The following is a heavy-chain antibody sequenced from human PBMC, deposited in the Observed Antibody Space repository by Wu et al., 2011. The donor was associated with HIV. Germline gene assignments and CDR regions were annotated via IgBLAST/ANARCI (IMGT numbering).Heavy chain of an antibody. Sequence: QVQLVQSGAEVKKPGASVKVSCRASGYTFTSYAINWVRQAPGQGLEWMGWISAYNGDTNYSQKLQGRVTMTTDTSTSTAYMELRSLRSDDTAVYFCATLRVVIVTAHERGDYWGQGTLVTVSS. CDR1: GYTFTSYA. V-gene: IGHV1-18*01. CDR3: ATLRVVIVTAHERGDY. CDR2: ISAYNGDT. D-gene: IGHD3-22*01. J-gene: IGHJ4*02.